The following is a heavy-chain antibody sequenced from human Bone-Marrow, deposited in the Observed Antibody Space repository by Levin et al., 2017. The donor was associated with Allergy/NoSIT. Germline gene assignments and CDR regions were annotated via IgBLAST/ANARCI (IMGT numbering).Heavy chain of an antibody. J-gene: IGHJ4*02. CDR2: ISYDGSNK. CDR1: GFTFRSYA. V-gene: IGHV3-30*04. Sequence: GGSLRLSCAASGFTFRSYAMHWVRQAPGKGLEWVAVISYDGSNKYYADSVKGRFTISRDNSKNTLYLQMNSLRAEDTAVYYCARDAGYSSGDYWGQGTLVTVSS. D-gene: IGHD6-19*01. CDR3: ARDAGYSSGDY.